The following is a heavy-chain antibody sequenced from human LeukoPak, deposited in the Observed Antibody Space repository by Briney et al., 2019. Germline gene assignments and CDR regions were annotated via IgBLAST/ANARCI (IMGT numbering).Heavy chain of an antibody. D-gene: IGHD2-2*01. CDR3: ARGDAFSGDH. V-gene: IGHV3-7*04. Sequence: GGSLRLSCAVSGFTLSKFWMSWVRQAPGRGLELVANINRDRSEEYYVDSVKGRFTISRDNTKNSLYVQMNSLKAEDTAVYYCARGDAFSGDHWGQGALVTVSS. CDR1: GFTLSKFW. CDR2: INRDRSEE. J-gene: IGHJ4*02.